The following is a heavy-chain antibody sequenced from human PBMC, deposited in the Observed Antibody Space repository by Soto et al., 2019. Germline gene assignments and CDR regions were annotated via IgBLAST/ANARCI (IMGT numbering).Heavy chain of an antibody. D-gene: IGHD3-3*01. V-gene: IGHV3-23*01. CDR3: ATGPPYVFWSGYYPEGRAFDI. CDR1: GFTFSSYA. CDR2: ISGSGGST. J-gene: IGHJ3*02. Sequence: GESLKISCAASGFTFSSYAMSWVRQAPGKGLEWVSAISGSGGSTYYADSVKGRFTISRDNSKNTLYLQMNSMRAEDTAVYYCATGPPYVFWSGYYPEGRAFDIWGQGTMVTVSS.